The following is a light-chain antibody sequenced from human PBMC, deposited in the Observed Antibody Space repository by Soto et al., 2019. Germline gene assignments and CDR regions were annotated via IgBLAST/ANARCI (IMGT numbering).Light chain of an antibody. CDR2: ASS. Sequence: DIQRTQSPSSLSASVGDRVTITCRASQDIRDDLDWYQLRPGKAPKRLIYASSSLKSGAPARFSGSGSGTEFTLTLSNLYPEDFATYYCLQNNGVPFTFGPGTNVDVK. CDR3: LQNNGVPFT. J-gene: IGKJ3*01. CDR1: QDIRDD. V-gene: IGKV1-17*02.